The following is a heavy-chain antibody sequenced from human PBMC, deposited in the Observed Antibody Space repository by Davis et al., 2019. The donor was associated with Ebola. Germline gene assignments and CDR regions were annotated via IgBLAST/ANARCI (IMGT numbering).Heavy chain of an antibody. J-gene: IGHJ4*02. CDR3: ARDYCGGDCYLFDY. CDR1: GFTFSSYG. CDR2: IWYDGSNK. D-gene: IGHD2-21*01. Sequence: GESLKISCAAPGFTFSSYGMHWVRQAQGKGLEWVAVIWYDGSNKYYADSVKGRFTISRDNSKNTLYLQMNSLRAEDTAVYYCARDYCGGDCYLFDYWGLGTLVTVSS. V-gene: IGHV3-33*01.